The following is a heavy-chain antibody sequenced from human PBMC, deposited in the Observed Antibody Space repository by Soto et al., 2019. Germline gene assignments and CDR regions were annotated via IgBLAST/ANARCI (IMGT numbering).Heavy chain of an antibody. Sequence: GGSLRLSCAASGFTFSSYSMNWVRQAPGKGLEWVSYISSSSSTIYYADSVKGRFTISRDNAKNSLYLQMNSLRAEDTAVYYCARVPDCSSTSWPGCYGMDVWGQGTTVTVSS. J-gene: IGHJ6*02. CDR1: GFTFSSYS. V-gene: IGHV3-48*01. D-gene: IGHD2-2*01. CDR2: ISSSSSTI. CDR3: ARVPDCSSTSWPGCYGMDV.